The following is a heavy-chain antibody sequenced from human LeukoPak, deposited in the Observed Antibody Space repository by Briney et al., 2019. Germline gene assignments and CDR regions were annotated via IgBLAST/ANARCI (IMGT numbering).Heavy chain of an antibody. CDR3: ARDKWELPLDDAFDI. CDR2: ISAYNGNT. V-gene: IGHV1-18*01. J-gene: IGHJ3*02. D-gene: IGHD1-26*01. Sequence: AASVKVSCKASGYTFTSYGISWVRRAPGQGLEWMGWISAYNGNTNYAQKLQGRVTMTTDTSTSTAYMELRSLRSDDTAVYYCARDKWELPLDDAFDIWGQGTMVTVSS. CDR1: GYTFTSYG.